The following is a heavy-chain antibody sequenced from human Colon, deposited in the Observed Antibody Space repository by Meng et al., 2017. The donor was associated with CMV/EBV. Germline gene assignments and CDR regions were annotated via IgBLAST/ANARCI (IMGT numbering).Heavy chain of an antibody. CDR1: GFSFSNYA. J-gene: IGHJ4*02. CDR3: ARDAYNPGGRLPDY. D-gene: IGHD1-1*01. Sequence: ASGFSFSNYAINWVRQVPGKGLEWVASISSSSSYISYADSVKGRFTISRDNAKNSLFLEMNTLRAGDTAIYYCARDAYNPGGRLPDYWGQGTLVTVSS. V-gene: IGHV3-21*01. CDR2: ISSSSSYI.